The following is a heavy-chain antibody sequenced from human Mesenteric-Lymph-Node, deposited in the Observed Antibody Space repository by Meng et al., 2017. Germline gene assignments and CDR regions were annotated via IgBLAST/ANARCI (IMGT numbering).Heavy chain of an antibody. CDR2: IYHSGSN. CDR1: GSSISSKGSY. V-gene: IGHV4-39*01. Sequence: QLTWPGAGPGLVNHSASRDRPCTAFGSSISSKGSYWDWVRQPPGKGLEWIGAIYHSGSNTYNPSLQSRVTMFVDTSKNQFSLMLTSVTATDTAVYYCARRRGGSGRDCWGQGTLVTVSS. CDR3: ARRRGGSGRDC. D-gene: IGHD3-10*01. J-gene: IGHJ4*02.